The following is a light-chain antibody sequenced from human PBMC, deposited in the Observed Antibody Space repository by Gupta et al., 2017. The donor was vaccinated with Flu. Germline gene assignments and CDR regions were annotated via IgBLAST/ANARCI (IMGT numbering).Light chain of an antibody. J-gene: IGKJ1*01. CDR1: QGIRND. CDR2: AAS. CDR3: LQKNNSPRA. V-gene: IGKV1-6*01. Sequence: AIQMTQSPSSLSASVGDRVTITCRASQGIRNDLGWYQQKPGKAPKLLIYAASSLKSGVPSRFSGSGSGTDFTLTISSRQPEDFANYYCLQKNNSPRAVGQGTKVEIK.